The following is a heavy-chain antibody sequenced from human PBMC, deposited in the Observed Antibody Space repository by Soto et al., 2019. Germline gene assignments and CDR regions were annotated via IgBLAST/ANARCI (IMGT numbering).Heavy chain of an antibody. V-gene: IGHV1-3*01. CDR1: GYTFTSYA. CDR2: INAGNGNT. D-gene: IGHD3-10*01. J-gene: IGHJ6*02. CDR3: ARDGVITMVRGVIFYYGMDV. Sequence: PSVKVSCKASGYTFTSYAMHWVRQAPGQRLEWMGWINAGNGNTKYSQKFQGRVTITRDTSASTAYMELSSLRSEDTAVYYCARDGVITMVRGVIFYYGMDVWGQGTTVTVSS.